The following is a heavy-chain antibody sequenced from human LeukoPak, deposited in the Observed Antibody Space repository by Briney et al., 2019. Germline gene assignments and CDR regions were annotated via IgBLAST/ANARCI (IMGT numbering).Heavy chain of an antibody. D-gene: IGHD6-6*01. V-gene: IGHV3-21*01. CDR1: GFTFISYT. Sequence: PGGXLXXSCAASGFTFISYTMNWVRQAPGKGLEWVSSISGTTSYIHYADAVKGRFTISRDNAKNSLYMQMNSLRAEDTAVYYCVRKGAGSSASHFDYWGQGTLVTVSS. CDR2: ISGTTSYI. J-gene: IGHJ4*02. CDR3: VRKGAGSSASHFDY.